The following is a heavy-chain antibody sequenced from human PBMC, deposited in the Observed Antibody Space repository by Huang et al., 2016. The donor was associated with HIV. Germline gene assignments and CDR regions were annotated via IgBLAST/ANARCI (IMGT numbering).Heavy chain of an antibody. CDR1: GFRFSSYD. V-gene: IGHV3-23*01. J-gene: IGHJ3*02. CDR3: AKDHLMIMFGGAMSSYAFDI. Sequence: EVQLLESGGDLVQTGGSLRLSCAASGFRFSSYDMNWVRQAPGKGLEWVSSISASGGSTYYADSVKGRFTMSRDNTKNALLVQMNRLRGEDTAVYYCAKDHLMIMFGGAMSSYAFDIWGQGTMVTVSS. D-gene: IGHD3-16*01. CDR2: ISASGGST.